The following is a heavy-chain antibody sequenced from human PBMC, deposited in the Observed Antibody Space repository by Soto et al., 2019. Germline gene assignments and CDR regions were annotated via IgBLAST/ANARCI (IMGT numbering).Heavy chain of an antibody. D-gene: IGHD5-18*01. Sequence: QPGGSLRLSCAASGFTFSSYEMNWVRQAPGKGLEWISYISSSGSTIYYADSVKGRFTISRDNAKNPLYLQMNSLRAEDTAVYYCARDSGDTNYGYVYWGQGTLVTVSS. CDR2: ISSSGSTI. CDR3: ARDSGDTNYGYVY. CDR1: GFTFSSYE. V-gene: IGHV3-48*03. J-gene: IGHJ4*02.